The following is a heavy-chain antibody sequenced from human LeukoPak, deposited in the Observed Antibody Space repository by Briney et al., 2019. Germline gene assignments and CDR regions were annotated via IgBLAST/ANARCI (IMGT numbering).Heavy chain of an antibody. CDR3: ARVYYYDSSGYYLDY. CDR2: IYSGGST. Sequence: GGSLRLSCAASGFTVSSNYMSWVRQAPGKGLEWVSVIYSGGSTYYADSVKGRFTISRDNSKNTLYLQMNSLRAEDTSVYYCARVYYYDSSGYYLDYWGQGTLVTVSS. V-gene: IGHV3-53*01. J-gene: IGHJ4*02. D-gene: IGHD3-22*01. CDR1: GFTVSSNY.